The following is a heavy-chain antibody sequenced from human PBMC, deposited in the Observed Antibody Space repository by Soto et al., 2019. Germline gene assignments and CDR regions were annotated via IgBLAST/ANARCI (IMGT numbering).Heavy chain of an antibody. CDR2: IYGSGST. D-gene: IGHD3-10*01. Sequence: QVQLQESGPGLVKPSQTLSLTCTVSGVSISSGGYYWSWIRQHPGKGLEWIGSIYGSGSTKYNPSLKSRVTISIDTSKNQFSLKLSSVTAADTAVYYCARDTTGGSFDSWGQGALVTVSS. CDR1: GVSISSGGYY. CDR3: ARDTTGGSFDS. V-gene: IGHV4-31*03. J-gene: IGHJ4*02.